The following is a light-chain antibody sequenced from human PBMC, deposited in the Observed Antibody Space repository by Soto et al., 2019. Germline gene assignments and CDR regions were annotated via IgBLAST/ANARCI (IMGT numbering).Light chain of an antibody. CDR3: QQYHSLHT. CDR1: QAISSR. V-gene: IGKV1-5*01. Sequence: DIQMSQSPSTLSASLGDRVTITCRASQAISSRLAWYQQKPGKAPKLLIHDASSLESGVPSRFSGSGSGTKFTLTITSLQPYDFASYSCQQYHSLHTFGLGTRLESK. J-gene: IGKJ5*01. CDR2: DAS.